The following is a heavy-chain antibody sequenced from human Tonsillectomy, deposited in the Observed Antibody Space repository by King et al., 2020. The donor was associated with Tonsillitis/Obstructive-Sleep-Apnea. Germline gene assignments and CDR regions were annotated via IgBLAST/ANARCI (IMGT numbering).Heavy chain of an antibody. J-gene: IGHJ6*03. CDR2: INHSGST. CDR3: GTNAGDYYYYMDV. V-gene: IGHV4-34*01. D-gene: IGHD2-2*01. CDR1: GGSFSGYY. Sequence: VQLQQWGAGLLKPSETLSLTCGVYGGSFSGYYWCWIRQPPGKGLEWIGEINHSGSTDYNSSLKSRVTISRDTSKNQFSLRLTSVTAADTAVYYCGTNAGDYYYYMDVWGKGTTVTVSS.